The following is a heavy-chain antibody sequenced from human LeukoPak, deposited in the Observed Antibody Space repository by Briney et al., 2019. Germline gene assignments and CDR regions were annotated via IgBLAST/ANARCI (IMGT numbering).Heavy chain of an antibody. D-gene: IGHD4-17*01. J-gene: IGHJ4*02. CDR2: ISSSSSTI. Sequence: PGGSLRLSCAASGFTVSSNYMSWVRQAPGKGLEWVSYISSSSSTIYYADSVKGRFTISRDNSKNTLYLQMNSLRADDTAKYYRAKDLNYGDLFDYWGQGTLVTVSS. CDR1: GFTVSSNY. V-gene: IGHV3-48*01. CDR3: AKDLNYGDLFDY.